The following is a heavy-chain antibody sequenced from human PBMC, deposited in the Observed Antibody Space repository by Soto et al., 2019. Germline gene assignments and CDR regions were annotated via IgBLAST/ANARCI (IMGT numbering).Heavy chain of an antibody. D-gene: IGHD3-10*01. CDR2: INVYNGNT. Sequence: QVQLVQSGGEVKKPGASVKVSCKASGYTFTNYGISWVRQAPGQGLAWMGWINVYNGNTKYAQKVQGRVTMTTDTATSTAYMELSSLRSDDTAVYYCARDVGSGSYYNQYNWFDPCCQGTLVTVSS. CDR3: ARDVGSGSYYNQYNWFDP. J-gene: IGHJ5*02. CDR1: GYTFTNYG. V-gene: IGHV1-18*01.